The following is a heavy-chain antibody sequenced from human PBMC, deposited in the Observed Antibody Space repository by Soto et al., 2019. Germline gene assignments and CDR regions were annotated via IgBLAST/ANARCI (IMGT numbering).Heavy chain of an antibody. Sequence: SETLSLTCTVSGGSISSGGYYWSWIRQHPGKGLEWIGYIYYSGSTYYNPSLKSRVTISVDTSKNQFSLKLSSVTAADTAVYYCSRAWGRSGGYYFDYWGQGTLVPVSS. CDR1: GGSISSGGYY. D-gene: IGHD3-10*01. CDR2: IYYSGST. CDR3: SRAWGRSGGYYFDY. V-gene: IGHV4-31*03. J-gene: IGHJ4*02.